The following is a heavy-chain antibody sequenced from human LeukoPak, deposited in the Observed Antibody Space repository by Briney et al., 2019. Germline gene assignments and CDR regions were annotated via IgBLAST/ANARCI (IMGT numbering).Heavy chain of an antibody. Sequence: GGSLRLSCAASGFTFSSSWMSWVRHTPGKGLEWVANINQDGSDKYYVDSVKGRFTISRDNAKNSLYLQISSLRAEDTAVYYCARRLVGTPDYFDYWGQGTLVTVSS. CDR3: ARRLVGTPDYFDY. D-gene: IGHD4-23*01. CDR2: INQDGSDK. V-gene: IGHV3-7*01. J-gene: IGHJ4*02. CDR1: GFTFSSSW.